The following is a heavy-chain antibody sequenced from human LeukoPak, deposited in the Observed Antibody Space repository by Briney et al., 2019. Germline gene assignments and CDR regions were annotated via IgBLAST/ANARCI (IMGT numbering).Heavy chain of an antibody. CDR2: ISSGGNT. CDR1: GFTVSSNS. V-gene: IGHV3-53*05. Sequence: PGGSLRLSCKVSGFTVSSNSWSWVRQAPGKGLEWVSFISSGGNTDHSDSVKGRFTISGDNSKNTLYLQMNSLRAEDTAVYYCAKDKLYYYYMDVWGKGTTVTISS. J-gene: IGHJ6*03. CDR3: AKDKLYYYYMDV.